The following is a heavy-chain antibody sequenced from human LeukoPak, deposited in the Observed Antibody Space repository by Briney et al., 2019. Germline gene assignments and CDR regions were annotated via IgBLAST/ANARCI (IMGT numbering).Heavy chain of an antibody. J-gene: IGHJ4*02. CDR3: ARAVSGRYFDY. CDR1: GDSISSYY. V-gene: IGHV4-59*01. CDR2: IYNSGTT. Sequence: SETLSLTCTVSGDSISSYYWSWIRQPPGKGLEWIGYIYNSGTTNNNPSLKGRVTISIDTSKNQFSLKLSSVTAADTAVYYCARAVSGRYFDYGRQGTLVTVSS.